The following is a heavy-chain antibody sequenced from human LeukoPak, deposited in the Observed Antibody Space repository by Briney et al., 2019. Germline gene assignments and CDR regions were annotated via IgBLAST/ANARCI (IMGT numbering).Heavy chain of an antibody. CDR1: GYTFTSYG. CDR3: ARYRSYYHDSSGYYLFDY. D-gene: IGHD3-22*01. J-gene: IGHJ4*02. V-gene: IGHV1-18*01. CDR2: ISAYNGNT. Sequence: GASVKVSCKASGYTFTSYGISWVRQAPGQGLEWMGWISAYNGNTNYAQKLQGRVTMTTDTSTSTAYMELRSLRSDDAAVYYCARYRSYYHDSSGYYLFDYWGQGTLVTVSS.